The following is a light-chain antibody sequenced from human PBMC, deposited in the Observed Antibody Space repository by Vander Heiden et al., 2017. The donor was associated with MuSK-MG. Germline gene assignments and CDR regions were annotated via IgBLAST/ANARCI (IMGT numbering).Light chain of an antibody. V-gene: IGKV3-15*01. CDR1: QCVCSN. CDR3: QQDNNWSS. Sequence: EIVMTQSPATLSLSPGERATLHCRASQCVCSNLAWYQHKPGPAPRTLIYGASRRAIGIADRSSGRGAGTEFTRTSSGLESEEVADYYWQQDNNWSSFGGGTKVEIK. CDR2: GAS. J-gene: IGKJ4*01.